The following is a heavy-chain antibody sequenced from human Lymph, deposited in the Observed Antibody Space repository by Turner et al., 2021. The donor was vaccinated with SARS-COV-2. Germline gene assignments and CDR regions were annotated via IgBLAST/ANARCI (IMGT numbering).Heavy chain of an antibody. CDR2: IKSKAYGGKT. Sequence: EVQLVESGGGLVQPGQSLRLSFTASGSTFGAYAMSWVRQAPGKGLEWVGFIKSKAYGGKTQYAASVKGRFTISRDDAKSIAYLQMNSLKDEDTAVYYCTRVKYCTGGSCYGYHFDYWGQGTLVTVSS. V-gene: IGHV3-49*04. CDR3: TRVKYCTGGSCYGYHFDY. CDR1: GSTFGAYA. J-gene: IGHJ4*02. D-gene: IGHD2-15*01.